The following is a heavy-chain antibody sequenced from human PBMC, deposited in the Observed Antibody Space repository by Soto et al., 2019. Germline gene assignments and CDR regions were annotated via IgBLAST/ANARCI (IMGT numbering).Heavy chain of an antibody. CDR3: ARAHPPRYCTNGVCYMLYYYYYGMDV. D-gene: IGHD2-8*01. CDR2: INPSGGST. J-gene: IGHJ6*02. V-gene: IGHV1-46*01. Sequence: ASVKVSCKASGYTFTSYYMHWVRQAPGQGLEWMGIINPSGGSTSYAQKFQGRVTMTRDTSTSTVYMELSSLRSEDTAVYYCARAHPPRYCTNGVCYMLYYYYYGMDVWGQGTTVTVSS. CDR1: GYTFTSYY.